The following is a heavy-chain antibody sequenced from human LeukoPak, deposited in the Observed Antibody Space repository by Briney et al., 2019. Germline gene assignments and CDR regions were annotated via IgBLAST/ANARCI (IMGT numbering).Heavy chain of an antibody. J-gene: IGHJ4*02. Sequence: ASVTVSFTASGGTFSSYAISWVRQAPGQGLEWMGRIIPILGIANYAQKFQGRVTITADKSTSTAYMELSSLRSEDTAVYYCARGHMGIAAAGEIDYWGQGTLVTVSS. D-gene: IGHD6-13*01. CDR2: IIPILGIA. V-gene: IGHV1-69*04. CDR1: GGTFSSYA. CDR3: ARGHMGIAAAGEIDY.